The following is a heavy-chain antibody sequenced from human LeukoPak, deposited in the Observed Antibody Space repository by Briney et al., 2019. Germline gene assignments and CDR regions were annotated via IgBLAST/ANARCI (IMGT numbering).Heavy chain of an antibody. CDR1: GFTFSDYC. D-gene: IGHD6-13*01. CDR2: ISGSSSYT. Sequence: GGSLRLSCAASGFTFSDYCMSWIRQAPGKGLEWLSYISGSSSYTNYADSVKGRFTISRDNAKNSLYLQMNSLRADDTAVYYCARVGPYSTTWYYFDYWGQGALVTVSS. CDR3: ARVGPYSTTWYYFDY. V-gene: IGHV3-11*05. J-gene: IGHJ4*02.